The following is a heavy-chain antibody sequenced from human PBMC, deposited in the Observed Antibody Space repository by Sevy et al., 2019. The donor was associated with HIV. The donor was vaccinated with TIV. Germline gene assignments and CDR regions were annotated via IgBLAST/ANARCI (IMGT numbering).Heavy chain of an antibody. D-gene: IGHD6-19*01. CDR1: GASISSSGYY. CDR3: AGTILTYNSGWSYYDY. CDR2: IRYSGET. J-gene: IGHJ4*02. V-gene: IGHV4-39*01. Sequence: SETLSLTCTVSGASISSSGYYWGLIRQPPGKGLEWIASIRYSGETFYNPSLRSRVTISADTSKNQFSLQLSSVTAADTAIYFCAGTILTYNSGWSYYDYWGQGTVVTVSS.